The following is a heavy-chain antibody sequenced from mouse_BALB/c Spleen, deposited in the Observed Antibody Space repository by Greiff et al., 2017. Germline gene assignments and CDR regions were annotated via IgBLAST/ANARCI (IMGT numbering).Heavy chain of an antibody. V-gene: IGHV14-1*02. Sequence: EVQLQESGAELVRPGALVKLSCKASGFNIKDYYMHWVKQRPEQGLEWIGWIDPENGNTIYDPKFQGKASITADTSSNTAYLQLSSLTSEDTAVYYCARSGYGSKPFAYWGQGTLVTVSA. CDR2: IDPENGNT. D-gene: IGHD1-1*01. CDR3: ARSGYGSKPFAY. CDR1: GFNIKDYY. J-gene: IGHJ3*01.